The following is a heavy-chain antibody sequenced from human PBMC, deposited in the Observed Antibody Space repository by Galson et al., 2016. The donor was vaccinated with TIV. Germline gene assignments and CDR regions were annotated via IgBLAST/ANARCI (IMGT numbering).Heavy chain of an antibody. D-gene: IGHD3-16*01. CDR1: GGPFRSYA. Sequence: SVKVSCKASGGPFRSYAISWVRQAPGQGLEWMGGIIAIFGVANYAQKFQGRVTITADEPTSTVYMELSSRRSEDTAVYYCARGPYDYHSYMGVWGKGTTGTVSS. V-gene: IGHV1-69*13. CDR3: ARGPYDYHSYMGV. CDR2: IIAIFGVA. J-gene: IGHJ6*03.